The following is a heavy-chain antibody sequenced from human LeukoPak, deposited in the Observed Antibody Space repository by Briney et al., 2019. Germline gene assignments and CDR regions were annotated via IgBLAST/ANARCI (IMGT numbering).Heavy chain of an antibody. D-gene: IGHD3-3*01. Sequence: GASVKLSCKASGYTFTGYYMHWVRQAPGQGLEWMGWINPNSGGTNYAQKFQGRVTMTRDTSISTAYMELSRLRSDDTAVYYCARAPDDFWSGYSPNWFDPWGQGTLVTVSS. CDR3: ARAPDDFWSGYSPNWFDP. CDR2: INPNSGGT. V-gene: IGHV1-2*02. J-gene: IGHJ5*02. CDR1: GYTFTGYY.